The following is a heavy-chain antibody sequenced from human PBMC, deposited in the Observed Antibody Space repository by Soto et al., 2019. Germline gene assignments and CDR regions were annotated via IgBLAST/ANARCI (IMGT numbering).Heavy chain of an antibody. D-gene: IGHD3-22*01. J-gene: IGHJ4*02. Sequence: PGGSLRLSCTASGFTFGDYAMSWFRQAPGKGLEWVGFIRSKAYGGTTEYAASVKDRFTISRDDSKSIAYLQMNSLKTEDTAVYYCTSGSYDSSGYYRYWGQGTLVTVSS. CDR1: GFTFGDYA. CDR2: IRSKAYGGTT. CDR3: TSGSYDSSGYYRY. V-gene: IGHV3-49*03.